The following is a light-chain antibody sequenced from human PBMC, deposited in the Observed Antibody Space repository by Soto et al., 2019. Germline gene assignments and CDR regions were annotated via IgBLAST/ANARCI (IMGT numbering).Light chain of an antibody. CDR3: QQSSNIPYT. CDR1: QTISSY. CDR2: AAS. Sequence: DIQMTQSPSSLSASVGDRVTITCRASQTISSYLNWYQQSPGKAPKLLIYAASSLQSGVPSRFSGSGSGTAFTLTISSLQPEDFATYYCQQSSNIPYTFGQGTKLEIK. V-gene: IGKV1-39*01. J-gene: IGKJ2*01.